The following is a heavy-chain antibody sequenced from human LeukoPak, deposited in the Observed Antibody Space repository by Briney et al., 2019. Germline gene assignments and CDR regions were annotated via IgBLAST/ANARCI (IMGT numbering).Heavy chain of an antibody. Sequence: SETLSLTCTVSGGSISSYYWSWIRQPAGRGLEWIGRIYTSGSTNYNPSLKSRVTMSVDTSKNHFSLKLSSVTAADTAVYYCARDSAAAGNLQHWGQGTLVTVSS. D-gene: IGHD6-13*01. V-gene: IGHV4-4*07. CDR2: IYTSGST. CDR3: ARDSAAAGNLQH. CDR1: GGSISSYY. J-gene: IGHJ1*01.